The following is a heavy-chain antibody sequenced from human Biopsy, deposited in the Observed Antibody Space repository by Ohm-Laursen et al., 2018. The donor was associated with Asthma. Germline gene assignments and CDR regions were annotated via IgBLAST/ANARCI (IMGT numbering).Heavy chain of an antibody. Sequence: SVKVSCKISGYSLTDLSMHWVRQAPGQGLEWMGEHDHEEGGTVNARRFQGRVTMTEDTSTDTAYMELSSLSSDDTAVYYCASDFPKDYVRYNFQFWGQGTLVTVSS. J-gene: IGHJ4*02. CDR2: HDHEEGGT. CDR1: GYSLTDLS. CDR3: ASDFPKDYVRYNFQF. D-gene: IGHD4-17*01. V-gene: IGHV1-24*01.